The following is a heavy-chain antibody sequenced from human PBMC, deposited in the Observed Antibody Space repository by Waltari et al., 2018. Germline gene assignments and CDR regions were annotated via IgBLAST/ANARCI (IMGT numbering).Heavy chain of an antibody. CDR2: IYYSGGT. J-gene: IGHJ3*02. Sequence: QLQLQESGPGLVKPSETLSLTCTVSGGSISSSSYYWGWIRQPPGKGLEWIGSIYYSGGTYDNPSLKSRVTISVDTSKNQFSLKLSSVTAADTAVYYCARRGYSGLLGAFDIWGQGTMVTVSS. V-gene: IGHV4-39*01. CDR1: GGSISSSSYY. D-gene: IGHD1-26*01. CDR3: ARRGYSGLLGAFDI.